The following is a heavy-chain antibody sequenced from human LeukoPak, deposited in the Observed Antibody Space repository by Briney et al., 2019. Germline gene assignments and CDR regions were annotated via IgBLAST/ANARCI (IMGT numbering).Heavy chain of an antibody. D-gene: IGHD6-13*01. Sequence: SVKVSCKASGGTFSSYAISWVRQAPGQGLEWMGGIIPIFGTANYAQKFQGRVTIITDESTSTAYMELSSLRSEDTAVYYCARGVVVGQQPHFDYWGQGTLVTVSS. J-gene: IGHJ4*02. V-gene: IGHV1-69*05. CDR1: GGTFSSYA. CDR2: IIPIFGTA. CDR3: ARGVVVGQQPHFDY.